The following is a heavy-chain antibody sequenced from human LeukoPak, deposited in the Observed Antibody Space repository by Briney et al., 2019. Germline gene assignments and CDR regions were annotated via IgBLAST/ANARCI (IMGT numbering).Heavy chain of an antibody. V-gene: IGHV1-69*05. Sequence: ASVKVSCKASGGTFSSYAISWVRQAPGQGLEWMGRIIPIFGTANYAQKSQGRVTITTDESTSTAYMELSSLRSEDTAVYYCAREQDTETAMVTGSYYYYYNMDVWGKGTTVTVSS. CDR1: GGTFSSYA. J-gene: IGHJ6*03. D-gene: IGHD5-18*01. CDR2: IIPIFGTA. CDR3: AREQDTETAMVTGSYYYYYNMDV.